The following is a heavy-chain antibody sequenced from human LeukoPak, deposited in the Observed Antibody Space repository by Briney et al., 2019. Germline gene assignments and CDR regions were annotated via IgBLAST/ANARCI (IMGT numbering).Heavy chain of an antibody. CDR2: IWYDGSNK. J-gene: IGHJ6*02. Sequence: GGSLRLSCAASGFTFSSYAMSWVRQAPGKGLEWVAVIWYDGSNKYYADSVKGRFTISRDNSKNTLYLQMNSLRAEDTAVYYCARDLGAVAGNYYYGMDVWGQGTTVTVSS. CDR1: GFTFSSYA. CDR3: ARDLGAVAGNYYYGMDV. V-gene: IGHV3-33*08. D-gene: IGHD6-19*01.